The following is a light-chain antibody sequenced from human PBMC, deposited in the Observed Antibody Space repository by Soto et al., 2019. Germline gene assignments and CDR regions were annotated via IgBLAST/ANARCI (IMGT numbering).Light chain of an antibody. CDR2: WAS. J-gene: IGKJ4*01. CDR3: HQYYITPLA. V-gene: IGKV4-1*01. CDR1: QSVLYSSNNKNY. Sequence: DITVTQSPDSLAVSLGERATINCKSSQSVLYSSNNKNYLAWYQQKPRQPPKLLIYWASTRESGVPDRFSGSGSGTDFALTISRLQAEDVAVYYCHQYYITPLAFGGGTKVEIK.